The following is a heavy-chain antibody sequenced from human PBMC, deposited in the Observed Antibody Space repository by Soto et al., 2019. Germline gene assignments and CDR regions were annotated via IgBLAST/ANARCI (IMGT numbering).Heavy chain of an antibody. CDR3: ARVMFIVRGVNSPPWFDL. CDR1: GYTFTSYG. V-gene: IGHV1-18*04. D-gene: IGHD3-10*01. J-gene: IGHJ5*02. Sequence: ASVKVSCKACGYTFTSYGISWVRQAPGQRLEWMGWISAYNGNTNYAQKLQGRVTMTTDTSTSTAYMELRSLRSDDTAVYYCARVMFIVRGVNSPPWFDLWGQGILLT. CDR2: ISAYNGNT.